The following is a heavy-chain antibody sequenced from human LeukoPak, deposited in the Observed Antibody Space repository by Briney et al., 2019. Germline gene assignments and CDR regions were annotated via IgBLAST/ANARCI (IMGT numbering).Heavy chain of an antibody. D-gene: IGHD1-7*01. CDR2: ISGSGGTT. CDR3: AKDLGWNYFFDY. V-gene: IGHV3-23*01. CDR1: GFIFGDYG. J-gene: IGHJ4*02. Sequence: GGSLRLSCTASGFIFGDYGMSWVRQAPGKGLEWVSVISGSGGTTKYADSVEGRFTISRDNSKNTLYLQMNSLRAEDTAVYYCAKDLGWNYFFDYWGQGTLVTVSS.